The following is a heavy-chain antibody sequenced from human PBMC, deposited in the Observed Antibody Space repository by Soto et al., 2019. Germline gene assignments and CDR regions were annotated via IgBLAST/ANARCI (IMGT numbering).Heavy chain of an antibody. D-gene: IGHD3-22*01. CDR3: ASNPDYYDSSGYMDY. CDR1: GGSISSSSYY. CDR2: TYYSGST. Sequence: SETLSLTCTVSGGSISSSSYYWGWIRQPPGKGLEWIGGTYYSGSTYYNPSLKSRVTISVDTSKNQFSLKLSSVTAADTAVYYCASNPDYYDSSGYMDYWGQGTLVTVSS. J-gene: IGHJ4*02. V-gene: IGHV4-39*01.